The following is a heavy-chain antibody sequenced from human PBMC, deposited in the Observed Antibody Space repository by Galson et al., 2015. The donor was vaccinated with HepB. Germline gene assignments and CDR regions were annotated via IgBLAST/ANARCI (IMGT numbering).Heavy chain of an antibody. CDR2: INPSGGST. CDR1: GYSFTSYY. V-gene: IGHV1-46*01. D-gene: IGHD3-10*01. Sequence: KVSCKASGYSFTSYYMHWVRQAPGQGLEWMGIINPSGGSTSYAQKSQGRVTMTRDTSTSTVYMELSSLRSEDTAVYYCARVTLWFGEKHFDYWGQGTLVTVSS. CDR3: ARVTLWFGEKHFDY. J-gene: IGHJ4*02.